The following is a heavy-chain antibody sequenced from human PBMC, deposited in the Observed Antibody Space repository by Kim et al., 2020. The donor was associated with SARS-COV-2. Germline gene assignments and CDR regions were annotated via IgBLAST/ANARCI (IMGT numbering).Heavy chain of an antibody. V-gene: IGHV4-34*01. D-gene: IGHD2-2*01. CDR3: ARGLQGQLRVRYFDP. J-gene: IGHJ2*01. CDR1: GGSFSGYY. CDR2: INHSGST. Sequence: SETLSLTCAVYGGSFSGYYWSWIRQPPGKGLEWIGEINHSGSTNYNPSLKSRVTISVDTSKNQFSLKLSSVTAADTAVYYCARGLQGQLRVRYFDPWGRG.